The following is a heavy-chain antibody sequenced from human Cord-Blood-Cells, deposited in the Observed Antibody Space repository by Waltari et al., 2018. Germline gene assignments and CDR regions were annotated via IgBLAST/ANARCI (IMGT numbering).Heavy chain of an antibody. CDR2: IKSKTDGGTT. J-gene: IGHJ4*02. V-gene: IGHV3-15*01. CDR3: TTVGYSSGWRTDY. Sequence: EVQLVESGGGLVKPGGSLRLSCAASGFTFSNAWMSWVRQAPGKGLEWVGRIKSKTDGGTTYYAAPVKGRFTISRDDSKNTLSLQMNSLKTEDTAVYYCTTVGYSSGWRTDYWGQGTLVTVSS. D-gene: IGHD6-19*01. CDR1: GFTFSNAW.